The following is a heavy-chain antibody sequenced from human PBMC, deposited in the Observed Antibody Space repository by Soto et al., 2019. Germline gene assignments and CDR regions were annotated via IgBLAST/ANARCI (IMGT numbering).Heavy chain of an antibody. D-gene: IGHD6-13*01. CDR1: GYTFTSYA. V-gene: IGHV1-3*05. J-gene: IGHJ5*02. Sequence: QVQLVQSGAEEKKPGASVKVSGKASGYTFTSYAMHWVRQAPGQRLEWMGWINAGNGNTKYSQKFQGRVTITRDTDDSTAHIELSRLRSEDTAVYYCARDRQQLNWFDPWGQGTLVTVS. CDR3: ARDRQQLNWFDP. CDR2: INAGNGNT.